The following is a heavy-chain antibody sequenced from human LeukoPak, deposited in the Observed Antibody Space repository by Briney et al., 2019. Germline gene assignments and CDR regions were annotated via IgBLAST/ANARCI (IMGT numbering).Heavy chain of an antibody. CDR2: ISYSGST. Sequence: PSETLSLTCTVSGGSITSAVYYWSWIRQHPGKGLEWIGFISYSGSTYYNPSLKSRVTISVDTSKNQFSLKLSSVAAADTAVYYCAGRRRYGGNLLGAFDIWGQGTMVTVSS. CDR1: GGSITSAVYY. J-gene: IGHJ3*02. CDR3: AGRRRYGGNLLGAFDI. D-gene: IGHD4-23*01. V-gene: IGHV4-31*03.